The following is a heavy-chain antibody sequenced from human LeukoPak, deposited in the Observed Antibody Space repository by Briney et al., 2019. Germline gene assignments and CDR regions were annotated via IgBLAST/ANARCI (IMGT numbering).Heavy chain of an antibody. CDR1: GGSISSYY. D-gene: IGHD3-10*01. CDR3: ARDLPYYYGSGSTQDYYYMDV. CDR2: IYTSGST. J-gene: IGHJ6*03. V-gene: IGHV4-4*07. Sequence: SETLSLTCTVSGGSISSYYWSWIRQPAGKGLEWIGRIYTSGSTNYNPSLKSRVTMSVDTSKNQFSLKLSSVTAADTAVYYCARDLPYYYGSGSTQDYYYMDVCGKGTTVTVSS.